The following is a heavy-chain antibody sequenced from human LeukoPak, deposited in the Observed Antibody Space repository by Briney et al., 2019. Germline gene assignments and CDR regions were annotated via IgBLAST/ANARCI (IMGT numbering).Heavy chain of an antibody. CDR1: GYTFTAYY. CDR2: INPNSGDT. CDR3: ARDRMGDCATTSCYLAY. D-gene: IGHD2-2*01. V-gene: IGHV1-2*02. J-gene: IGHJ4*02. Sequence: ASVKVSCKASGYTFTAYYLHWVRQAPGQGLEWMGWINPNSGDTNYAQKFQGRVTMTRDTSITTAYMELSRLTPDDTAIYYCARDRMGDCATTSCYLAYWGQGTLVTVSS.